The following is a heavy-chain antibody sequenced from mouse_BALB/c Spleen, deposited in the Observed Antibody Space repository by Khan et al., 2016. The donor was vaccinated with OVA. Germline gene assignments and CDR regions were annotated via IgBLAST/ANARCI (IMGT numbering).Heavy chain of an antibody. Sequence: DVKLQESGPGLVKPSQSLSLTCTVTGYSITSGYGWNWIRQFPGNKMEWTGYISYSGSTKYNPSVKSRISITRDTSKNKFSLQLNSVTTDDTATXYFARTARIKYWGQGTTLTVSS. J-gene: IGHJ2*01. CDR2: ISYSGST. V-gene: IGHV3-2*02. CDR3: ARTARIKY. CDR1: GYSITSGYG. D-gene: IGHD1-2*01.